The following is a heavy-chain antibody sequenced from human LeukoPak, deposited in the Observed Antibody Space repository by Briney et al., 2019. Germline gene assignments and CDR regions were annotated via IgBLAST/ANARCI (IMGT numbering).Heavy chain of an antibody. V-gene: IGHV3-7*01. CDR2: IKQDGSEK. D-gene: IGHD4-17*01. CDR3: AKDGDYATAGTFDY. J-gene: IGHJ4*02. Sequence: PGGSLRLSCAASGFTFSSYWMTWVRQAPGKGLEWVANIKQDGSEKKYVDSVKGRFTISRDNAKNSLYLQMNSLRAEDTAVYYCAKDGDYATAGTFDYWGQGTLVTVSS. CDR1: GFTFSSYW.